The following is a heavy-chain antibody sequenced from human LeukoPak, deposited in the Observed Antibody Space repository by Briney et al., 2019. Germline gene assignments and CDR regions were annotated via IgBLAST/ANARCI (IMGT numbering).Heavy chain of an antibody. CDR2: ISSSSSYI. J-gene: IGHJ4*02. Sequence: GWSLTLSCAASGFTFSSYSMNWVRQAPGKGLEWVSSISSSSSYIYDADSVKGRFTISRDNAKNSLYLQMNSLRAEDTAVYYCARVLDEIWYYYDSSGYYPFDYWGEGTLVTVSS. V-gene: IGHV3-21*01. CDR1: GFTFSSYS. D-gene: IGHD3-22*01. CDR3: ARVLDEIWYYYDSSGYYPFDY.